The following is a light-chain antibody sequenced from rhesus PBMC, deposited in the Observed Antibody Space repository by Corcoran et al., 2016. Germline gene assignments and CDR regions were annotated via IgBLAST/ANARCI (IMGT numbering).Light chain of an antibody. V-gene: IGKV3S9*01. J-gene: IGKJ4*01. CDR1: QSVSRY. CDR2: GAS. Sequence: EIVMTQSPATLSLSPGERATLSCRASQSVSRYVAWYQPKPAESPRLLIYGASGRATGIPDRFSGSGSGTTFTIPISGLGPEDFAVYYCQQSSHWPLTFGGGTKVEVK. CDR3: QQSSHWPLT.